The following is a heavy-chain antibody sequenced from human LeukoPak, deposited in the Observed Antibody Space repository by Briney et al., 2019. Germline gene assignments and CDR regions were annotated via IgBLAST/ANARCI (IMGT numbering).Heavy chain of an antibody. D-gene: IGHD2-2*02. CDR3: ARERRYCSSTSCYRSVFDY. CDR2: INHSGST. J-gene: IGHJ4*02. Sequence: SATLSLTCAVYGGSFSGYYWSWIRQPPGKGLEWIGEINHSGSTNYNPSLKSRVTISVDTSKNQFSLKLSSVTAADTAVYYCARERRYCSSTSCYRSVFDYWGQGTLVTVSS. CDR1: GGSFSGYY. V-gene: IGHV4-34*01.